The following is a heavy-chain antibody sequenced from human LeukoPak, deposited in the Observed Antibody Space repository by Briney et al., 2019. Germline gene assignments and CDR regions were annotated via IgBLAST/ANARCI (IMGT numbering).Heavy chain of an antibody. D-gene: IGHD3-10*01. CDR3: ARDAGYYYGSDSLDY. J-gene: IGHJ4*02. V-gene: IGHV4-39*07. CDR1: GGSISSGSYY. Sequence: SETLSLTCTVSGGSISSGSYYWSWIRQPPGKGLEWIGSIYYGGSTYYNPSLKSRVTISVDTSKNQFSLKLSSVTAADTAVYYCARDAGYYYGSDSLDYWGQGTLVTVSS. CDR2: IYYGGST.